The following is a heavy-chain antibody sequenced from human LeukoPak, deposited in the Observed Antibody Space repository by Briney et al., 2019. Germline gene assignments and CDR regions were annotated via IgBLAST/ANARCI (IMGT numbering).Heavy chain of an antibody. CDR3: ARGPSTGYSSSWYPFDY. Sequence: GSSVKVSCKASGGTFSSYAISWVRQAPGQGLEWMGGIIPIFGTANYAQKFQGRVTITADESTSTAYMELGSLRSEDAAVYYCARGPSTGYSSSWYPFDYWGQGTLVTVSS. J-gene: IGHJ4*02. V-gene: IGHV1-69*01. D-gene: IGHD6-13*01. CDR1: GGTFSSYA. CDR2: IIPIFGTA.